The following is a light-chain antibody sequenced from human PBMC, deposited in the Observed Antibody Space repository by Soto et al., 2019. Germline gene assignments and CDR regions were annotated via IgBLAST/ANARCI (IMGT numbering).Light chain of an antibody. J-gene: IGKJ2*01. CDR3: QQYNTYSYT. CDR1: QSIDNW. Sequence: QMTQSPATLAASVGDRVTITCRASQSIDNWLAWYQQKPGKAPKLLIHEASSLESGVPSRFSGSGYGTEFTLTISSLQPDDFATYYCQQYNTYSYTFGQGTKLEIK. V-gene: IGKV1-5*03. CDR2: EAS.